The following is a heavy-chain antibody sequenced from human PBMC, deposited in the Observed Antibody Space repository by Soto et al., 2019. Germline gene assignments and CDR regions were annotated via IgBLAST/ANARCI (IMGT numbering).Heavy chain of an antibody. Sequence: SGPTLVNPTQTLTLTCTFSGFSLSTSGMCVSWIRQPPGKALEWLARIDWDDDKYYSTSLKTRLTISKDTSKNQVVLTMTNMDPVDTATYYCARMRYYYDSSGSHDAFDIWGQGTMVT. CDR3: ARMRYYYDSSGSHDAFDI. V-gene: IGHV2-70*11. D-gene: IGHD3-22*01. J-gene: IGHJ3*02. CDR1: GFSLSTSGMC. CDR2: IDWDDDK.